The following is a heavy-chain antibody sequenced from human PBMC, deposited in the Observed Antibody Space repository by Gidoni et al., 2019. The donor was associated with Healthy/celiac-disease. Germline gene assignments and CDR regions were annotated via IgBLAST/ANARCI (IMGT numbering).Heavy chain of an antibody. V-gene: IGHV4-4*02. CDR1: GGSISSSNW. Sequence: QVQLQESGPGLVKPSGTLSLTCAVSGGSISSSNWWSWVRQPPGKGLAWIGEIYHSGSTNYNPSLKSRVTISVDKSKNQFSLKLSSVTAADTTVYYCARRGRDILTGYYVYWGQGTLVTVSS. CDR3: ARRGRDILTGYYVY. CDR2: IYHSGST. J-gene: IGHJ4*02. D-gene: IGHD3-9*01.